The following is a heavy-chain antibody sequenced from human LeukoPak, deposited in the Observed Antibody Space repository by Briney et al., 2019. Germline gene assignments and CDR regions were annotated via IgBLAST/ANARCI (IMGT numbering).Heavy chain of an antibody. D-gene: IGHD6-13*01. J-gene: IGHJ5*02. CDR1: GYSISSGYY. Sequence: PSETLSLTCTVSGYSISSGYYWGWIRQPPGKGLEWIGSIYHSGSTYYNPSLKSLVTISVDTSKNQFSLKLSSVTAADTAVYYCARNQASSPNWFDPWGQGTLVTVSS. CDR2: IYHSGST. V-gene: IGHV4-38-2*02. CDR3: ARNQASSPNWFDP.